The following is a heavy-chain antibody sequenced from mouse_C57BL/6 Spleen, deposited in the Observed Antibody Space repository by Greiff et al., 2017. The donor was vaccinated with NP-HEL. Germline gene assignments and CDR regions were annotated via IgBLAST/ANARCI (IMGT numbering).Heavy chain of an antibody. CDR1: GYTFTSYT. D-gene: IGHD2-4*01. V-gene: IGHV1-4*01. CDR2: INPSSGYT. CDR3: ARGIYYDRGYAVDY. Sequence: VKLQQSGAELARPGASVKMSCKASGYTFTSYTMHWVKQRPGQGLEWIGYINPSSGYTKYNQKFKDKATLTADKSSSTAYMQLSSLTSEDSAVYYCARGIYYDRGYAVDYWGQGTSVTVSS. J-gene: IGHJ4*01.